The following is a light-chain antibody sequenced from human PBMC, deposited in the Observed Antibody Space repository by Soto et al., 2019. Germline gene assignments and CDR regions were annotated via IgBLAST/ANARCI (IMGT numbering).Light chain of an antibody. CDR1: SRDVGGFNY. CDR3: NSYTSSSTYV. CDR2: DVT. Sequence: QSVLTQPASVSGSPGQSITISCTGTSRDVGGFNYVSWYQQHPGNAPKLMIYDVTNRPSGVSYRFSGSKSGNTASLTISGLQAEDEADYYCNSYTSSSTYVFGTGTTVTVL. V-gene: IGLV2-14*03. J-gene: IGLJ1*01.